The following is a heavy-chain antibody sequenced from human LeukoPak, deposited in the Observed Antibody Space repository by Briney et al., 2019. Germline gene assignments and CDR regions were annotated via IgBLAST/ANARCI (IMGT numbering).Heavy chain of an antibody. CDR2: INSDGSST. J-gene: IGHJ5*02. Sequence: GGSLRLSCAASGFTFSSYWMHWVRQAPGKGLVWVSRINSDGSSTSYADSVKGRFTISRDNAKNTLYLQMNSLRAEDTAVYYCASISVWFGESRGNWFDPWGQGTLVTVSS. CDR1: GFTFSSYW. CDR3: ASISVWFGESRGNWFDP. V-gene: IGHV3-74*01. D-gene: IGHD3-10*01.